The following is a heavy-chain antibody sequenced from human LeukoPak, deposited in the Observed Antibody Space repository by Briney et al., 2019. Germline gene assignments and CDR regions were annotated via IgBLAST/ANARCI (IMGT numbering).Heavy chain of an antibody. CDR1: GFTFSSYE. CDR2: ISSSGSTI. D-gene: IGHD1-1*01. J-gene: IGHJ4*02. Sequence: GGSLRLSSAASGFTFSSYEMNWVRQAPGKGLEWVSYISSSGSTIYYADSVKGRFTISRDNAKNSLYLQMNSLRAQDTAVYYCARALGYNLGDYFDYWGQGTLVTVSS. CDR3: ARALGYNLGDYFDY. V-gene: IGHV3-48*03.